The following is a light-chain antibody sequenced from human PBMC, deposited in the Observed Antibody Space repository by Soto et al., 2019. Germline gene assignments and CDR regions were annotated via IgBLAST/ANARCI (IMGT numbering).Light chain of an antibody. CDR2: EVS. V-gene: IGLV2-23*02. CDR1: SSVVGSYNL. CDR3: CSYAGSSTSV. Sequence: QSALTQPASVSGSPGQSITISCTGTSSVVGSYNLVSWYQQHPGKAPKLMIYEVSKRPSGVSNRFSGSKSGNTAFLTISGLQAEDEADYYCCSYAGSSTSVFGTGTKVTVL. J-gene: IGLJ1*01.